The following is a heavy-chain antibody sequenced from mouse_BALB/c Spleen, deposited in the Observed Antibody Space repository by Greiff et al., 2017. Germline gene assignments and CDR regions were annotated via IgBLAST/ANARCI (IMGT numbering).Heavy chain of an antibody. CDR3: ARRGFGLLRLRPYAMDY. Sequence: VQLVESGAELMKPGASVKISCKATGYTFSSYWIEWVKQRPGHGLEWIGEILPGSGSTNYNEKFKGKATFTADTSSNTAYMQLSSLTSEDSAVYYCARRGFGLLRLRPYAMDYWGQGTSVTVSS. D-gene: IGHD1-2*01. CDR1: GYTFSSYW. CDR2: ILPGSGST. V-gene: IGHV1-9*01. J-gene: IGHJ4*01.